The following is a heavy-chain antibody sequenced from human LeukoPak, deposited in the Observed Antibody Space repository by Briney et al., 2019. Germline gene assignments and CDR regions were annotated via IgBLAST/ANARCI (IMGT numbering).Heavy chain of an antibody. J-gene: IGHJ1*01. V-gene: IGHV1-69*13. Sequence: SVKVSCKASGGTCSSYAISWVRQAPGQGLEWMGGIIPIFGTANYAQKFQGRVTITADESTSTAYMELSSLRSEDTAVYYCARAPLWFGELRYFQHWGQGTLVTVSS. CDR3: ARAPLWFGELRYFQH. D-gene: IGHD3-10*01. CDR2: IIPIFGTA. CDR1: GGTCSSYA.